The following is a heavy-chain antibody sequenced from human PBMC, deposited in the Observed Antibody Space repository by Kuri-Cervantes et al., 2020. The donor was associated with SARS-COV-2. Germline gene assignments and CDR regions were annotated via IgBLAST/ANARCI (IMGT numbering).Heavy chain of an antibody. CDR2: VYSSDART. Sequence: GESLKISCAASGFTFSNYAMSWVRQAPGRGLEWVAVVYSSDARTYYADSAKGRFSISRDNSKNTVYLQMNSLRVEDTAVYYCVKVGLAQNDFWSGYYTGWGQGTLVTVSS. CDR3: VKVGLAQNDFWSGYYTG. D-gene: IGHD3-3*01. J-gene: IGHJ4*02. V-gene: IGHV3-23*05. CDR1: GFTFSNYA.